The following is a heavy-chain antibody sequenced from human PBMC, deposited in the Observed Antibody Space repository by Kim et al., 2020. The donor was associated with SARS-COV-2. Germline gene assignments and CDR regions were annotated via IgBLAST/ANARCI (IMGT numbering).Heavy chain of an antibody. CDR2: IKQDGSEK. CDR3: ARGIGDSSGYPYYFDY. J-gene: IGHJ4*02. V-gene: IGHV3-7*01. CDR1: GFTFSSYW. D-gene: IGHD3-22*01. Sequence: GGSLRLSCAASGFTFSSYWMSWVRQAPGKGLEWVANIKQDGSEKYYVDSVKGRFTISRDNAKNSLYLQMNSLRAEDTAVYYCARGIGDSSGYPYYFDYWGQGTLVTVSS.